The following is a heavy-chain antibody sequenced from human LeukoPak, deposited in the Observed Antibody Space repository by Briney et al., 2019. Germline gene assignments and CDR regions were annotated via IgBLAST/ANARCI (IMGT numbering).Heavy chain of an antibody. CDR2: ISFSVNTK. V-gene: IGHV3-48*04. CDR3: ARGAYSSGWAYFDH. J-gene: IGHJ4*02. D-gene: IGHD6-19*01. Sequence: GGSLRLSCAASGFTFSDYSMNWVRQAPGKGLEWVSYISFSVNTKYYGDSVKGRFTISRDNAKNSLYLHMDSLRAEDTAVYYCARGAYSSGWAYFDHWGQGTLVTASS. CDR1: GFTFSDYS.